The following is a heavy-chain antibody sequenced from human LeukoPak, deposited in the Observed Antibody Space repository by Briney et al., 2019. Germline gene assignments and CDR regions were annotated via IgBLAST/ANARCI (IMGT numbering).Heavy chain of an antibody. V-gene: IGHV3-11*01. CDR1: GFTFSDYY. Sequence: GGSLRLFCAASGFTFSDYYMSWIRQAPGKGLEWVSYISSSGSTIYYADSVKGRFTISRDNAKNSLYLQMNSLRAEDTAVYYCATEGAVAGPAYDFDYWGQGTLVTVSS. D-gene: IGHD6-19*01. CDR3: ATEGAVAGPAYDFDY. J-gene: IGHJ4*02. CDR2: ISSSGSTI.